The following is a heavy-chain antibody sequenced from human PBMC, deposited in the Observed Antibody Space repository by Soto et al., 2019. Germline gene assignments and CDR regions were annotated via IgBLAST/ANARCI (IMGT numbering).Heavy chain of an antibody. D-gene: IGHD3-10*01. CDR3: ALLVLWFGESSFDY. CDR1: GFTFSSYA. V-gene: IGHV3-30-3*01. J-gene: IGHJ4*02. Sequence: QVQLVESGGGVVQPGRSLRLSCAASGFTFSSYAMHWVRQAPGKGLEWVAVISDDGSNKYYADSVKGRFTISRDNSKNPLYLHMNSQGAEDKDGNYCALLVLWFGESSFDYWGQGTTVTVSS. CDR2: ISDDGSNK.